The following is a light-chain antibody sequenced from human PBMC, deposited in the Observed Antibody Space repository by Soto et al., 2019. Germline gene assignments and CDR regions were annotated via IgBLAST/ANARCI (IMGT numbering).Light chain of an antibody. V-gene: IGKV1-27*01. CDR2: AAS. J-gene: IGKJ2*01. CDR3: QQYSSAPYT. Sequence: DIQMTQSPSSLSASVGDRVTITCRASQGINNFLAWYQQRPEKVPNLLIYAASTLQSGVPSRFSGSGSGTYFTLSISSLQPEDVATYYCQQYSSAPYTFGQGTKLEIK. CDR1: QGINNF.